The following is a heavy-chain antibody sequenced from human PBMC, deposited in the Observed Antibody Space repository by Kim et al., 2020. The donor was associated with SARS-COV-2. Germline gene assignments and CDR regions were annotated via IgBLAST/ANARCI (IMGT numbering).Heavy chain of an antibody. V-gene: IGHV3-49*03. Sequence: GGSLRLSCTASGFDVVDFAVNWFRQAPGKGLEWVGCIRKTGYGGASEYAASVKGRFTFSRDDFKGIAYVEMNNLKIEDTAVYYCARGGRGGNYPLYGMDVWGQGTTVTVSS. J-gene: IGHJ6*02. D-gene: IGHD1-7*01. CDR1: GFDVVDFA. CDR3: ARGGRGGNYPLYGMDV. CDR2: IRKTGYGGAS.